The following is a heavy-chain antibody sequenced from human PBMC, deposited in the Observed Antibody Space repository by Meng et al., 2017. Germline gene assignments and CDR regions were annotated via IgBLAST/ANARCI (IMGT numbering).Heavy chain of an antibody. Sequence: QVQRVQSWANVKKPGTSVKLPCRASGGTFSSTTISLMRQAPGQGLELMGRSIPILELANYAQNFQGRVTITADKSTSTAYMELRGLRSEDTAIYYCSVNNGSYHGEYYGMDVWGQGTTVTVSS. V-gene: IGHV1-69*02. CDR1: GGTFSSTT. CDR2: SIPILELA. CDR3: SVNNGSYHGEYYGMDV. J-gene: IGHJ6*02. D-gene: IGHD1-26*01.